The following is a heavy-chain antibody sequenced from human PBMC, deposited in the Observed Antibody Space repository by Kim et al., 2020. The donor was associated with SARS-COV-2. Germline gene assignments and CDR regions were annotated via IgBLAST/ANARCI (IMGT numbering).Heavy chain of an antibody. D-gene: IGHD3-10*01. V-gene: IGHV4-34*01. CDR2: INHSGST. Sequence: SETLSLTCAVYGGSFSGYYWSWIRQPPGKGLEWIGEINHSGSTNYNPSLKSRVTISVDTSKNQFSLKLSSVTAADTAVYYCARGNVGGAGYYGSGSYYNRVPRYYYYYGMDVWGQGTTVTVSS. CDR3: ARGNVGGAGYYGSGSYYNRVPRYYYYYGMDV. CDR1: GGSFSGYY. J-gene: IGHJ6*02.